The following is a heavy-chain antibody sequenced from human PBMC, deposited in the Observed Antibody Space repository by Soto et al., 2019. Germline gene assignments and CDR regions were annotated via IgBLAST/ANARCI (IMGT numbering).Heavy chain of an antibody. CDR2: IYYSGST. J-gene: IGHJ5*02. Sequence: PSETLSLTCTVSGGSISSSSYYWGWIRQPPGKGLEWIGSIYYSGSTYYNPSLKSRVTISVDTSKNQFSLKLSSVTAADTAVYYCARQEFTMIVVVITGTNWFDPWGQGTLVTVSS. CDR3: ARQEFTMIVVVITGTNWFDP. D-gene: IGHD3-22*01. CDR1: GGSISSSSYY. V-gene: IGHV4-39*01.